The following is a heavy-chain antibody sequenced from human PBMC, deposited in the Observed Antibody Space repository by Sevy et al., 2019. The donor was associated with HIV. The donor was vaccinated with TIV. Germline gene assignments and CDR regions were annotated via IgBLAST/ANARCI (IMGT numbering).Heavy chain of an antibody. D-gene: IGHD3-3*02. Sequence: GGSLRLSCAASGFTFSSYGMHWVRQAPGKGLEWVAVISYDGSNKYYADSVKGRFTISRDNSKNTLYLQMNSLRAEDTAVYYYAKDENGIFVVMTTPVAFDIWGQGTMVTVSS. CDR2: ISYDGSNK. J-gene: IGHJ3*02. CDR1: GFTFSSYG. CDR3: AKDENGIFVVMTTPVAFDI. V-gene: IGHV3-30*18.